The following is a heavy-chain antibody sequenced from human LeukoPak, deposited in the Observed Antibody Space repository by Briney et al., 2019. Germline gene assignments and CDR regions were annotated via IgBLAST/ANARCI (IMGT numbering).Heavy chain of an antibody. D-gene: IGHD3-22*01. Sequence: ASVKVSCKASGGTFSSYTISWVRQAPGQGLEWMGWISAYNGNTNYAQKLQGRVTMTTDTSTSTAYMELRSLRSDDTAVYYCAREPAYYYDSSGPHDYWGQGTLVTVSS. CDR3: AREPAYYYDSSGPHDY. CDR1: GGTFSSYT. J-gene: IGHJ4*02. CDR2: ISAYNGNT. V-gene: IGHV1-18*01.